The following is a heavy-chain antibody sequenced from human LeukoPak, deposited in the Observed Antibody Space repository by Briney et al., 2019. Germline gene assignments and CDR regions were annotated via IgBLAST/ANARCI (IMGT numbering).Heavy chain of an antibody. CDR3: AKPLLGSGSYCGHYYYGMDV. Sequence: GGSLRLSCAASGFTFSGYAMSWVRQAPGRGLEWVSDISGSGGSTYYADSVKGRFTISRDNSKNTLYLQMNSLRAENTAVYYCAKPLLGSGSYCGHYYYGMDVWGQGTTVTVSS. V-gene: IGHV3-23*01. CDR1: GFTFSGYA. CDR2: ISGSGGST. J-gene: IGHJ6*02. D-gene: IGHD3-10*01.